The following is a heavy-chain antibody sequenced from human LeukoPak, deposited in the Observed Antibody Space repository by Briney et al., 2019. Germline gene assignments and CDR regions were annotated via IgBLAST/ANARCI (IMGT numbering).Heavy chain of an antibody. D-gene: IGHD3-10*01. CDR2: ISCSGGST. J-gene: IGHJ5*02. Sequence: GGSLRLSCAASGFTFSSYAMSWVRQAPGKGLEWVSSISCSGGSTYYADSVKGRFTLSRDNSKNTLSLQMNSLRAEDPAVYYCAKDHHYEGSGPGDWFDPWGQGTPVTVSS. CDR1: GFTFSSYA. CDR3: AKDHHYEGSGPGDWFDP. V-gene: IGHV3-23*01.